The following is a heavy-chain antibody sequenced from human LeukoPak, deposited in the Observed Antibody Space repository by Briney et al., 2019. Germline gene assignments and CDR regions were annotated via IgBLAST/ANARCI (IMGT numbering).Heavy chain of an antibody. CDR1: GFTFRSYA. D-gene: IGHD1-1*01. CDR2: ISGSGGRT. CDR3: AKNKDWNDEELDY. J-gene: IGHJ4*02. V-gene: IGHV3-23*01. Sequence: GGSLRLSCAASGFTFRSYAMSWVRQAPGKGLEWVSAISGSGGRTYYADSVKGRFTISRDNSKNTLYLQMNSLRAEDTAVYYCAKNKDWNDEELDYWGQGTLVTVSS.